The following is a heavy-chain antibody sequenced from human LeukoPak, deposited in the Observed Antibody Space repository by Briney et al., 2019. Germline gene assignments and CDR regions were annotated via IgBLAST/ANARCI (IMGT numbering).Heavy chain of an antibody. CDR2: ISSSSSYI. Sequence: GGSLRLSCAASGFTFSSYSMNWVRQAPGKGLEWVSSISSSSSYIYYADSVKGRFTISRDNAKNSLYLQMNSLRAEDTAVYYCARDGGINDAFDIWSQGTMVTVSS. V-gene: IGHV3-21*01. CDR3: ARDGGINDAFDI. D-gene: IGHD3-16*01. CDR1: GFTFSSYS. J-gene: IGHJ3*02.